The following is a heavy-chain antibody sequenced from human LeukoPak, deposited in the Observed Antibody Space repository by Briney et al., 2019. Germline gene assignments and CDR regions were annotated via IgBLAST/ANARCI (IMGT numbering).Heavy chain of an antibody. V-gene: IGHV4-61*02. D-gene: IGHD6-13*01. CDR3: ARQRLSGYSSSWFKGYLDY. CDR1: GGSISSGNKY. Sequence: SETLSLTCTVSGGSISSGNKYWSWIRQPAGKGLEWIGRFHTSGSTNYNPSLKSRVTISVDTSKNQFSLKLSSVTAADTAVYYCARQRLSGYSSSWFKGYLDYWGQGTLVTVSS. J-gene: IGHJ4*02. CDR2: FHTSGST.